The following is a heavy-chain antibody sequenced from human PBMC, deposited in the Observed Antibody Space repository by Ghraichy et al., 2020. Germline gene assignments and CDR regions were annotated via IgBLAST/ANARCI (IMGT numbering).Heavy chain of an antibody. V-gene: IGHV3-21*01. J-gene: IGHJ4*02. Sequence: GGSLRLSCAASGFTFSSYSMNWVRQAPGKGLEWVSSISSSSSYIYYADSVKGRFTISSDNAKNSLYLQMNSLRAEDTAVYYCARDEGNSYGYGEFDYWGQGTLVTVSS. D-gene: IGHD5-18*01. CDR1: GFTFSSYS. CDR3: ARDEGNSYGYGEFDY. CDR2: ISSSSSYI.